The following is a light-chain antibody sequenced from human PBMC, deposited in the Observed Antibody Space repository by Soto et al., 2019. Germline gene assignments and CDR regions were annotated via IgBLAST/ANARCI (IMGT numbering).Light chain of an antibody. V-gene: IGLV1-40*01. CDR1: SSNIGGGYD. Sequence: QSVLTQPPSMSGATDQTVTISCTGSSSNIGGGYDVHWYQQIPGTAPRLLVYGNINRPSMVPDRFSGSKSDNSASLAITGLQADDEADYYCQSYDSSLSAWVFGGGTKLTVL. CDR3: QSYDSSLSAWV. CDR2: GNI. J-gene: IGLJ3*02.